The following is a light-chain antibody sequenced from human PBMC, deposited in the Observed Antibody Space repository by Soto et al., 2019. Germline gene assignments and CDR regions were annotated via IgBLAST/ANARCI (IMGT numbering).Light chain of an antibody. CDR2: EVN. J-gene: IGLJ1*01. CDR1: NSDVGGYNY. CDR3: SSYAGSNWYV. V-gene: IGLV2-8*01. Sequence: QSALTQPPSASWSPGQSVTISCTGTNSDVGGYNYVSWYQQYPGKAPKLIIYEVNERPSGVPDRFSGSKSGNTASLTVSGLQNADEAYDYCSSYAGSNWYVVGNGTKVTVL.